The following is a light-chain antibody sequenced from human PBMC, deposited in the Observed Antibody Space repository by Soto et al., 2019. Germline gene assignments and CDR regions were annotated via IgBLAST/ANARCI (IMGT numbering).Light chain of an antibody. CDR2: DVS. Sequence: QSALTQPASVSGSPGQSITISCTGTSSDIGNYNYVSWYQQHPGKAPKLMIYDVSNRPSGVSKRFSGSKSGYTASLTISGLQAEDEADYYCSSFTSSATYGFGTGTKLTGL. CDR3: SSFTSSATYG. CDR1: SSDIGNYNY. J-gene: IGLJ1*01. V-gene: IGLV2-14*01.